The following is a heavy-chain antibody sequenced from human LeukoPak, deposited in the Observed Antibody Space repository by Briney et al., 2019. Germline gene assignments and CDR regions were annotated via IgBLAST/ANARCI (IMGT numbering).Heavy chain of an antibody. CDR2: IRYDGSNK. J-gene: IGHJ4*02. Sequence: PGGSLRLSCAASGITFSSHGMHWVRQAPGKGLEWVAFIRYDGSNKYYADSVKGRFTISRDNSKNTLYLQMNSLRAEDTAVYYCARDAFGLDSSGQGYFDYWGQGTLVTVSS. CDR1: GITFSSHG. CDR3: ARDAFGLDSSGQGYFDY. D-gene: IGHD6-19*01. V-gene: IGHV3-30*02.